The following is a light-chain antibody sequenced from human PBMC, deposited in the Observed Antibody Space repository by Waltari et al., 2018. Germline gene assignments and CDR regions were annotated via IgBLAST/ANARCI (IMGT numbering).Light chain of an antibody. V-gene: IGLV4-69*01. Sequence: QLVLTQSPSASSSLGDSVKLTCTLSSGHSTYSIAWHQQQPERGPRYLMKLNRDGRHSTGDGIPDRFSGSSSGAERYLTISSLQSDDEADYYCQTWHTGIQVFGGRTKLTVL. J-gene: IGLJ2*01. CDR1: SGHSTYS. CDR3: QTWHTGIQV. CDR2: LNRDGRH.